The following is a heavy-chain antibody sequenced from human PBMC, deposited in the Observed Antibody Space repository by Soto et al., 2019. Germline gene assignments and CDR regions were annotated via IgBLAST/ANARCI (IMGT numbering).Heavy chain of an antibody. CDR2: INHSGST. CDR3: ARGNAVAGSCDY. D-gene: IGHD6-19*01. J-gene: IGHJ4*02. V-gene: IGHV4-34*01. CDR1: GGSFSGYY. Sequence: QVQLQQWGAGLLKPSETLSLTCAVYGGSFSGYYWSWIRQPPGKGLEWIGEINHSGSTNYNPSLKSRVTISVDTSKNQFSLKLSSVTAADTAVYYCARGNAVAGSCDYWGQGTLVTVSS.